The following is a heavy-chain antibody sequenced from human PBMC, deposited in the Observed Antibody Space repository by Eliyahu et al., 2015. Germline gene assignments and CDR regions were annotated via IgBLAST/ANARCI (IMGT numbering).Heavy chain of an antibody. CDR3: AHSYSSGWWGDFDY. CDR1: GFSLXTSGVG. D-gene: IGHD6-19*01. CDR2: IYWDDDK. J-gene: IGHJ4*02. Sequence: QITLKESGPTLVKPTQTLTLTCTFXGFSLXTSGVGVGWIRQPPGKALEWLALIYWDDDKRYSPSLKSRLTITKDTSKNQVVLTMTNMDPVDTATYYCAHSYSSGWWGDFDYWGQGTLVTVSS. V-gene: IGHV2-5*02.